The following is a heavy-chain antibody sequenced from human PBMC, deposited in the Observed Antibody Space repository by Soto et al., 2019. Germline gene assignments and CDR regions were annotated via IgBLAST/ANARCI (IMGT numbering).Heavy chain of an antibody. V-gene: IGHV1-69*13. D-gene: IGHD3-22*01. CDR2: IIPIFGTA. Sequence: SVKVYFKASGGTFSSYAISLVRQAPGQGLEWMGGIIPIFGTANYAQKFQGRVTITADESTSTAYMELSSLRSEDTAVYYCARVGDSSGYNNWFDPWGQGTMVTVSS. CDR3: ARVGDSSGYNNWFDP. CDR1: GGTFSSYA. J-gene: IGHJ5*02.